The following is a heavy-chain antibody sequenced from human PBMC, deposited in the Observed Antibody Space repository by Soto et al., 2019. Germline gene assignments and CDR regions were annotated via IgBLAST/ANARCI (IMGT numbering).Heavy chain of an antibody. CDR3: AHRRRAAGRYFFDY. V-gene: IGHV2-5*02. D-gene: IGHD6-25*01. Sequence: QITLKESGPPLVKPTQTLTLTCTYSGFSLSTSGVGVGWIRQPPGKALEWLALIYWDDDKRYSPSLKSRLTITKDTSWNQVILTMTNMDPMDTATYYCAHRRRAAGRYFFDYWGQGTLVTVSS. J-gene: IGHJ4*02. CDR1: GFSLSTSGVG. CDR2: IYWDDDK.